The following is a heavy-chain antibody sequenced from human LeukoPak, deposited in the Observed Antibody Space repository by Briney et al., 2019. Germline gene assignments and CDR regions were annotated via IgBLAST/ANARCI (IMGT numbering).Heavy chain of an antibody. CDR1: AASMSDSNYY. D-gene: IGHD6-13*01. J-gene: IGHJ4*02. CDR2: VYYTGST. CDR3: ARQRVAAGYNFES. V-gene: IGHV4-39*01. Sequence: SETLSLTCTVSAASMSDSNYYWGWIRQPPGEGLEWIGSVYYTGSTYYKPSLKSRVTISVDTSKSQFSLQLRFVTAPDTAVYYCARQRVAAGYNFESWGQGTLVTVSS.